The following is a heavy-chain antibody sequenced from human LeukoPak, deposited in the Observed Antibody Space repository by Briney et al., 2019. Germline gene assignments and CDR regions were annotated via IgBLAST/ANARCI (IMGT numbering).Heavy chain of an antibody. CDR3: ARQGDYLDY. CDR2: INPNSGGT. J-gene: IGHJ4*02. V-gene: IGHV1-2*06. Sequence: ASVKVSCEASGFTFTGYYMHWVRQAPGQGLEWMGQINPNSGGTNYAQKFQGRVSMARDTSISTAYMELSSLTSDDTAVYYCARQGDYLDYWGQGTLVTVSS. CDR1: GFTFTGYY.